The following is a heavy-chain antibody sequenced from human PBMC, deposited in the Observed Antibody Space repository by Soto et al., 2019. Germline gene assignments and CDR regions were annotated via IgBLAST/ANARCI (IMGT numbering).Heavy chain of an antibody. V-gene: IGHV3-30*18. J-gene: IGHJ6*02. D-gene: IGHD2-2*01. CDR1: GFTFSSYG. Sequence: QVQLVESGGGVVQPGRSLRLSCAASGFTFSSYGMHWVRQAPGKGLEWVAVISYDGSNKYYADSVKGRFTISRDNSKNTLYLQMNSLRAEDTAVYYCAKGPAIVVVPAAMNYYYGMDVWGPGTTVTVSS. CDR3: AKGPAIVVVPAAMNYYYGMDV. CDR2: ISYDGSNK.